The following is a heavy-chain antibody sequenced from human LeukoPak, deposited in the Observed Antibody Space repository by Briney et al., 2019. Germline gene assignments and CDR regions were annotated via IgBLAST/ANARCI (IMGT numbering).Heavy chain of an antibody. D-gene: IGHD1-20*01. CDR2: IIPIFGTA. V-gene: IGHV1-69*13. CDR1: GGTFSSYA. CDR3: ARGDNWNDPFDY. J-gene: IGHJ4*02. Sequence: AASVKVSCKASGGTFSSYAISWVRQAPGQGLEWMGGIIPIFGTANYAQKFQGRVTITADESTSTAYMELSSLRSEDTAVYYCARGDNWNDPFDYWGQGTLVTVSS.